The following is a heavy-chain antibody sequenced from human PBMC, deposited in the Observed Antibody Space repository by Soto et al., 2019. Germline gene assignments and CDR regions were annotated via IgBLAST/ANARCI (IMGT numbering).Heavy chain of an antibody. V-gene: IGHV4-34*01. CDR1: GGSFSGYY. CDR2: INHSGST. J-gene: IGHJ4*02. Sequence: SETLSLTCAVYGGSFSGYYWSWIRQPPGKGLEWIGEINHSGSTNYNPSLKSRVTISVDTSKNQFSLKLSSVTAADTAVYYCARTVTIFGVVIISPIYFDYWGQGTLVTVSS. CDR3: ARTVTIFGVVIISPIYFDY. D-gene: IGHD3-3*01.